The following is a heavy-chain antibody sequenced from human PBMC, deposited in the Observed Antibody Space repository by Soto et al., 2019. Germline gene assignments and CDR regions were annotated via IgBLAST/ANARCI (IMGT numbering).Heavy chain of an antibody. D-gene: IGHD3-10*01. Sequence: QVPLVQSGAEVKKPGSSVKVSCKASGATFSSYAISWVRQAPGQGLEWMGGIIPIFGTANYAQKFQGRVTITADESTSTAYMELSSLRSEDTAVYYCARDSLLWFGHSTYYFDYWGQGTLVTVSS. V-gene: IGHV1-69*01. CDR1: GATFSSYA. CDR2: IIPIFGTA. J-gene: IGHJ4*02. CDR3: ARDSLLWFGHSTYYFDY.